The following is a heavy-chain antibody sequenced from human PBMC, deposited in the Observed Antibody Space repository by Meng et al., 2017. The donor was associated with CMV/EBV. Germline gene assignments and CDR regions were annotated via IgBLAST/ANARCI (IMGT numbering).Heavy chain of an antibody. J-gene: IGHJ4*02. CDR3: VRDGNSWNFDY. Sequence: GESLKISCTASGFTFSDYWMHWVRQPPGKGLLWVSRIKGDGSNTIYGDSVKGRFTISRDNAKNTLYLQMNTLRVEDTAVYYCVRDGNSWNFDYWGQGSLVTVSS. CDR1: GFTFSDYW. V-gene: IGHV3-74*01. CDR2: IKGDGSNT. D-gene: IGHD2-2*01.